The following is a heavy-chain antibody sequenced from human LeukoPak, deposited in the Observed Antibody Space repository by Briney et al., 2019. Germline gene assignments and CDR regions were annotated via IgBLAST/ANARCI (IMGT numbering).Heavy chain of an antibody. CDR3: ARGRRWLQFFFDY. D-gene: IGHD5-24*01. CDR2: INHSGGT. V-gene: IGHV4-34*01. Sequence: SEILSLTCAVYGGSFSGYYWSWIRQPPGKGLEWIGEINHSGGTNYNPSLKSRVTISVDTSKNQFSLKLSSVTAADTAVYYCARGRRWLQFFFDYWGQGTLVTVSS. J-gene: IGHJ4*02. CDR1: GGSFSGYY.